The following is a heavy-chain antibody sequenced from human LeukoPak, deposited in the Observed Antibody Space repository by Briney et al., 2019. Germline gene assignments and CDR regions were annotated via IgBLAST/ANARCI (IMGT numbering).Heavy chain of an antibody. D-gene: IGHD2-2*01. CDR2: IYYSGST. V-gene: IGHV4-59*12. Sequence: SETLSLTCTVSGGSISSYYWSWIRQPPGKGLEWIGYIYYSGSTNYNPSLKSRVTISVDTSKNQFSLKLSSVTAADTAVYYCARKKDIVVVPAAIHVWGKGTTVTVSS. J-gene: IGHJ6*04. CDR3: ARKKDIVVVPAAIHV. CDR1: GGSISSYY.